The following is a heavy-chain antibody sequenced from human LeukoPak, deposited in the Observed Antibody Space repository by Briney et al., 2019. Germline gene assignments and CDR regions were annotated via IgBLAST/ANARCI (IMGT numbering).Heavy chain of an antibody. V-gene: IGHV3-30-3*01. CDR2: ISYDGSNK. D-gene: IGHD3-9*01. CDR3: ATHRLSYDILTGYRNYFDY. CDR1: GFTFSSNA. J-gene: IGHJ4*02. Sequence: GGSLRLPCAASGFTFSSNAMHWVRQAPGKGLEWVAVISYDGSNKYYADSVKGRFTISRDNSKNTLYLQMNSLRAEDTAVYYCATHRLSYDILTGYRNYFDYWGQGTLVTVSS.